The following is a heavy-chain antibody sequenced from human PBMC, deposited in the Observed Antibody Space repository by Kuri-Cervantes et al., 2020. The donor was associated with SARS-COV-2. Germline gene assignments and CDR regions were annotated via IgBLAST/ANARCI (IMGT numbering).Heavy chain of an antibody. CDR2: IYHSGST. D-gene: IGHD6-6*01. V-gene: IGHV4-38-2*01. J-gene: IGHJ4*02. CDR3: ARGVPGY. CDR1: GYSISSGYY. Sequence: GSLRLSCAVSGYSISSGYYWGWIRQPPGKGLEWIGSIYHSGSTYYNPSLESRVTISLDTSRNQFSLKLSSVTAADTAIYYCARGVPGYWGQGSLVTVSS.